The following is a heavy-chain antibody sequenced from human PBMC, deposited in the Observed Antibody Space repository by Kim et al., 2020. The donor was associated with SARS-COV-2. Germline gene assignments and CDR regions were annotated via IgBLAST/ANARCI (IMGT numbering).Heavy chain of an antibody. J-gene: IGHJ6*02. D-gene: IGHD6-6*01. CDR2: INPNSGGT. CDR3: ATNPTGGRPDNLYYYYYGMDV. CDR1: GYTFTGYY. V-gene: IGHV1-2*06. Sequence: ASVKVSCKASGYTFTGYYMHWVRQAPGQGLEWMGRINPNSGGTNYAQKFQGRVTMTRDTSISTAYMELSRLRSDDTAVYYCATNPTGGRPDNLYYYYYGMDVWGQGTTVTVSS.